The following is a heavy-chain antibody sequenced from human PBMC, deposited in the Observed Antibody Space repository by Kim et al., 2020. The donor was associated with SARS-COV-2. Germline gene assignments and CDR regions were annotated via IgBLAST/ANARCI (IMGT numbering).Heavy chain of an antibody. Sequence: GGSLRLSCAASRFTVSSNYMSWVRQAPGKGLEWVSVIYSGGSTYYADSVKGRFTIARDNSKNTLYLQMNSRRAEDTAVYYCASVKVVTNDSYYYGMDVWGQGTTVTVSS. D-gene: IGHD2-15*01. J-gene: IGHJ6*01. CDR3: ASVKVVTNDSYYYGMDV. CDR2: IYSGGST. CDR1: RFTVSSNY. V-gene: IGHV3-66*02.